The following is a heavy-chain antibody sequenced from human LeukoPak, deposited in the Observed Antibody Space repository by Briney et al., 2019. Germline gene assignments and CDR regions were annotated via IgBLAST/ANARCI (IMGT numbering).Heavy chain of an antibody. CDR1: GFTFSSYS. CDR3: AREIGYGDYAFDY. Sequence: PGGSLRLSCAASGFTFSSYSMTWVRQAPGKGLEWVSSISSSSSYIYYADSVKGRFTISRDNAKNSLYLQMNSLRAEDTAVYYCAREIGYGDYAFDYWGQGTLVTVSS. D-gene: IGHD4-17*01. CDR2: ISSSSSYI. J-gene: IGHJ4*02. V-gene: IGHV3-21*01.